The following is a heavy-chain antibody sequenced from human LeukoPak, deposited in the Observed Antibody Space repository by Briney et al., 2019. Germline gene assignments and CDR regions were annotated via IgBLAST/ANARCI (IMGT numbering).Heavy chain of an antibody. D-gene: IGHD3-22*01. CDR2: INSDGSCT. Sequence: GGSLRLSCAASGFTFSSYWMHWVRQAPGKGLVWVSRINSDGSCTRYADSVKGRFTISRDNAKNTLYLQMNSLRAEDTAVYYCATGSWLSGAFDIWGQGTMVTVSS. CDR1: GFTFSSYW. CDR3: ATGSWLSGAFDI. V-gene: IGHV3-74*01. J-gene: IGHJ3*02.